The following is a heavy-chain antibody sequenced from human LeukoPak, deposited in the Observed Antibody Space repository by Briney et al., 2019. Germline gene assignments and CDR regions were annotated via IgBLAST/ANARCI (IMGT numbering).Heavy chain of an antibody. CDR2: IVVGSGNT. J-gene: IGHJ4*02. D-gene: IGHD7-27*01. CDR1: GFTFTSSA. CDR3: ARKTLTGDPYYFDY. V-gene: IGHV1-58*02. Sequence: SVKVSCMASGFTFTSSAMQWVRQARGQRLEWIGWIVVGSGNTNYAQKFQERVTITRDMSTSTAYMELSSLRSEDTAVYSCARKTLTGDPYYFDYWGQGTLVTVSS.